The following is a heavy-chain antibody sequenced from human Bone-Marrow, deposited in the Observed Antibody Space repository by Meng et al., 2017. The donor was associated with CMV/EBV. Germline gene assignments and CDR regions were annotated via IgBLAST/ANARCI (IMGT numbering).Heavy chain of an antibody. CDR1: GGSISSSSYY. CDR2: IYYSGST. J-gene: IGHJ6*02. CDR3: ARDRLGPRSKYYDFWSGQEYYGMDV. D-gene: IGHD3-3*01. V-gene: IGHV4-39*07. Sequence: SETLSLTCTVSGGSISSSSYYWGWIRQPPGKGLEWIGSIYYSGSTYYNPSLKSRVTISVDTSKNQFSLKLSSVTAADTAVYYCARDRLGPRSKYYDFWSGQEYYGMDVWGQGTTVTVSS.